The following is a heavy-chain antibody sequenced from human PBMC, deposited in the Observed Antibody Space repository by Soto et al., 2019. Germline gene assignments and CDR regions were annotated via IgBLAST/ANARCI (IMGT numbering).Heavy chain of an antibody. CDR1: GFTFTNYG. Sequence: GGSLRLSCAVSGFTFTNYGINWVRQAPGKGLEWVSSVSKSDYTYYSDSVKGRFTISRDNAKNSVSLQMNNLRAEDTAVYYCAREDSIIIPAVADFWGQGTLVIVSS. CDR2: VSKSDYT. CDR3: AREDSIIIPAVADF. D-gene: IGHD6-19*01. V-gene: IGHV3-21*01. J-gene: IGHJ4*02.